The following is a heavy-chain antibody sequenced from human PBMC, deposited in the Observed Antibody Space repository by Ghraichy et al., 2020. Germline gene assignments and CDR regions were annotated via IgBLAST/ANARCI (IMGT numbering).Heavy chain of an antibody. J-gene: IGHJ6*02. D-gene: IGHD3-10*01. CDR2: IYTSGNA. CDR3: AREGRQLGRYYNAVDV. CDR1: GASISSHY. Sequence: GSLRLSCTVSGASISSHYWSWIRQTAGKGLEWIGRIYTSGNANYHPSLMSRVTISVDTSENQLSLKLYSVTAADTAIYYCAREGRQLGRYYNAVDVWGQGTKVTVSS. V-gene: IGHV4-4*07.